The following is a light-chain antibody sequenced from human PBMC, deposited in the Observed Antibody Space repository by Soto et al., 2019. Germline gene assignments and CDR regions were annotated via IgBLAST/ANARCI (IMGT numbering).Light chain of an antibody. CDR2: DAA. CDR3: QQYSSYLYT. V-gene: IGKV1-5*01. CDR1: QTISTW. J-gene: IGKJ2*01. Sequence: DIQMTQSPSTLSTSVGDRVTITCRASQTISTWLAWYQQKPGKAPKLLIYDAATLESGVPSRFSGSASGTEFTLTITSLQPDDLATYFCQQYSSYLYTFGQGTKLEI.